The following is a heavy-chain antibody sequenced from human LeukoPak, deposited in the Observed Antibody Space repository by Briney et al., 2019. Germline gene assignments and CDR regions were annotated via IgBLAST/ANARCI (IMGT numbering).Heavy chain of an antibody. J-gene: IGHJ4*02. D-gene: IGHD3-10*01. CDR2: ISSSSSYI. CDR1: GFTFSSYS. Sequence: GGSLRLSCAASGFTFSSYSMNWVRQAPGKGLEWVSSISSSSSYIYYADSVKGRFTISRDNAKNSLYLQMNSLRAEDTAVHYCARVAHYYGSGSYNYWGQGTLVTVSS. CDR3: ARVAHYYGSGSYNY. V-gene: IGHV3-21*01.